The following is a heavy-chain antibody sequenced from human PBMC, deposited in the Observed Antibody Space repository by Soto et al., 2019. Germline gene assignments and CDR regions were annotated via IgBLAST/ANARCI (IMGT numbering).Heavy chain of an antibody. CDR3: ARGGGGGLFEH. CDR2: ISPKSTYR. Sequence: GGSLRLSCAASGFNFNTYWMYWVRQAPGKGLEWLSHISPKSTYRNYADSVKGRFTISRDNTKSSLFLQMNSLGVEDTAVYYCARGGGGGLFEHWGQGVLVTVSS. CDR1: GFNFNTYW. J-gene: IGHJ1*01. D-gene: IGHD2-21*01. V-gene: IGHV3-21*05.